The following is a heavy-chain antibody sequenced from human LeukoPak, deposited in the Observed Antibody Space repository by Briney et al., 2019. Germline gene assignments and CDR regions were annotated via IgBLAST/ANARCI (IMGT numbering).Heavy chain of an antibody. V-gene: IGHV4-61*01. J-gene: IGHJ6*03. D-gene: IGHD3-3*01. Sequence: PSETLSLTCTVSGDSVSSGSHYWGWIRQPPGKGLECIGYISNSGSTNYNRSLRSRVTISVDTSKNQRSLNLNSVTAADTAVYYCARSYYDFWSGSYYYYMDVWGKGTTVTVSS. CDR1: GDSVSSGSHY. CDR3: ARSYYDFWSGSYYYYMDV. CDR2: ISNSGST.